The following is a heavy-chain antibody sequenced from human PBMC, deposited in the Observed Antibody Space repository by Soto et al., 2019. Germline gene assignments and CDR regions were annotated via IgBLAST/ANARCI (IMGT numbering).Heavy chain of an antibody. CDR3: ANGAYYDFCSGPTEDY. J-gene: IGHJ4*02. Sequence: QAQLVESGGGVVQPGRSLRLSCAASGFTFSTCVMHWVRQAPGKRLEWVAVLGYDGSNKFYADSVKGRFTISRDNSKNTLYLQMNSLRAEDTAVYYCANGAYYDFCSGPTEDYWGQGTLVTVSS. CDR1: GFTFSTCV. CDR2: LGYDGSNK. V-gene: IGHV3-30*18. D-gene: IGHD3-3*01.